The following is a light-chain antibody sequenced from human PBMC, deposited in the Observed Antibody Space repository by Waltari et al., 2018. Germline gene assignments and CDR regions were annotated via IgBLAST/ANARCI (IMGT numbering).Light chain of an antibody. V-gene: IGLV1-51*01. CDR3: ATWDVSLTAWV. J-gene: IGLJ3*02. Sequence: QSVLTQPPSVSAAPGQKVTISCSGSSPHIGNNSLSWYQQLPGTAPKLFIYDNNERPSGIPDRFSGSKSGPSATLGITGLQTGDEADYYCATWDVSLTAWVFGGGTKLTVL. CDR1: SPHIGNNS. CDR2: DNN.